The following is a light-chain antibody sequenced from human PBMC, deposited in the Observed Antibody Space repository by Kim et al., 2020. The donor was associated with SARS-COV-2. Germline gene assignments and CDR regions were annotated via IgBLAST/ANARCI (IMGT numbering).Light chain of an antibody. CDR3: QQYAGSPWS. Sequence: EVVLTQSPGTLSLSPGERGTLSCRASQSVSSNYLAWYQRKPGQAPRLLIYGASSRATGIPDRFSGSGSGTDFTLTISSLEPEDFAVYYCQQYAGSPWSFGEGTKGDIK. CDR2: GAS. CDR1: QSVSSNY. V-gene: IGKV3-20*01. J-gene: IGKJ1*01.